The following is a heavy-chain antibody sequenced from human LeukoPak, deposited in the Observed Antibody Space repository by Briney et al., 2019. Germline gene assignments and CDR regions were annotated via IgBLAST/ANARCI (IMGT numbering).Heavy chain of an antibody. Sequence: PGGSLRLSCAASGFTFSSYAMHWVRQAPGQGLEWMGIINPSGGSTSYAQKFQGRVTMTRDMSTSTVYMELSSLRSEDTAVYYCARNYDILTGYYLGVWGQGTMVTVSS. D-gene: IGHD3-9*01. CDR1: GFTFSSYA. V-gene: IGHV1-46*01. CDR3: ARNYDILTGYYLGV. CDR2: INPSGGST. J-gene: IGHJ3*01.